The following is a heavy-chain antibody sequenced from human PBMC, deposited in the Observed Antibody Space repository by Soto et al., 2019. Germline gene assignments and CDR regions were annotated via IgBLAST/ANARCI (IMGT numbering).Heavy chain of an antibody. Sequence: EVQLVESGGGLVQPGGPLRLSCVASGFTFSNYWMYWLRQATGGGLVWVSRINSDGSVSSYADSVKGRLTISRDNVKNTLYLQMDSLRAEDTAVYYCARGDCVGGTCYSLAGSFYYYMDVWGKGTTVTVFS. J-gene: IGHJ6*03. V-gene: IGHV3-74*01. CDR1: GFTFSNYW. CDR2: INSDGSVS. CDR3: ARGDCVGGTCYSLAGSFYYYMDV. D-gene: IGHD2-15*01.